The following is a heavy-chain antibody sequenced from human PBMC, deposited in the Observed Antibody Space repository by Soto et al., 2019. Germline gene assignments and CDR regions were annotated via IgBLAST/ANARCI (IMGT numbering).Heavy chain of an antibody. CDR1: CGSISSSSYY. Sequence: SETLSLTCTVSCGSISSSSYYWGWIRQPPGKGLEWIGSIYYSGSTYYNPSLKSRVTISVDTSKNQFSLKLSSVTAADTAVYYCARRYGGFDYWGQGTLVTVS. CDR3: ARRYGGFDY. V-gene: IGHV4-39*01. D-gene: IGHD1-26*01. J-gene: IGHJ4*02. CDR2: IYYSGST.